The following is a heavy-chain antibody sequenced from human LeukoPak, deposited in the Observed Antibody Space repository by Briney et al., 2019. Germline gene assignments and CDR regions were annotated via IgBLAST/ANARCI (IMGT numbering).Heavy chain of an antibody. D-gene: IGHD3-3*01. J-gene: IGHJ5*02. V-gene: IGHV3-30*02. Sequence: PGGSLRLSCAASAFTFSSYGMHWVRQAPGKGLEWVAFIRYDGSNKYYADSVKGRFTISRDNSKNTLYLQMNSLRAEDTAVYYCAKSAPLTIFGVAHPFDPWGQGTLVTVSS. CDR3: AKSAPLTIFGVAHPFDP. CDR1: AFTFSSYG. CDR2: IRYDGSNK.